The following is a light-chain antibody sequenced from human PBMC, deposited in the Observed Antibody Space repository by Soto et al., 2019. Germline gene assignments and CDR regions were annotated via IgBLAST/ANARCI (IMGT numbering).Light chain of an antibody. J-gene: IGKJ5*01. Sequence: EIVMTQSPATLSVSPGERVALSCMASQSVSNYLAWYQQKPGQAPRLLIYDASNRATGIPARFSGSGSGTDFTLTISSLEPEDFAVYYCQQRSNWPSITFGQGTRLEIK. CDR1: QSVSNY. V-gene: IGKV3-11*01. CDR3: QQRSNWPSIT. CDR2: DAS.